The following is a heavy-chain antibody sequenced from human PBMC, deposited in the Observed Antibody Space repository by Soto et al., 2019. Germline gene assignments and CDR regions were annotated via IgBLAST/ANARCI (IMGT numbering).Heavy chain of an antibody. CDR1: GGTFSRYS. J-gene: IGHJ6*02. D-gene: IGHD2-2*01. Sequence: QVQLVQSGAEVKKPGSSVKVSCKASGGTFSRYSITWVRQAPGHVLEWIGRIIPIFGIASYAQKFQGRVTITADESTSTAYMELSSLRSDDTAVYYCAREDRDRETGLVPAAIDGMDVWGQGATVTVSS. V-gene: IGHV1-69*08. CDR2: IIPIFGIA. CDR3: AREDRDRETGLVPAAIDGMDV.